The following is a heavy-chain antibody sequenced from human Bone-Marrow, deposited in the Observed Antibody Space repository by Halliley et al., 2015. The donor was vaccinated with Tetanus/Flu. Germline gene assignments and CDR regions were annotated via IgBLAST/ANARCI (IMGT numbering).Heavy chain of an antibody. J-gene: IGHJ4*02. CDR2: IYHSGST. D-gene: IGHD1-1*01. Sequence: TLSLTCAVSGGSISSSNWWRWVRQPPGKGLEWIGVIYHSGSTNYNPPLKSRVTISVDKTKNQFSLKLTSVTAADTAVYFCAGGYNNFDYWGQGTLGAVSS. CDR3: AGGYNNFDY. V-gene: IGHV4-4*01. CDR1: GGSISSSNW.